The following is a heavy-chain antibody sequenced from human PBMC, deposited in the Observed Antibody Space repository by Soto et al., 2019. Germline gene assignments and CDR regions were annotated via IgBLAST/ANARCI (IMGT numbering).Heavy chain of an antibody. D-gene: IGHD2-2*01. Sequence: SETPSLTCTVSGGSVSSGSYYWSWIRQPPGKGLEWIGYIYYSGSTNYNPSLKSRVTISVDTSKNQFSLKLSSVTAADTAVYYCARDFALSRFDYWGQGTLVTVSS. CDR1: GGSVSSGSYY. CDR3: ARDFALSRFDY. J-gene: IGHJ4*02. CDR2: IYYSGST. V-gene: IGHV4-61*01.